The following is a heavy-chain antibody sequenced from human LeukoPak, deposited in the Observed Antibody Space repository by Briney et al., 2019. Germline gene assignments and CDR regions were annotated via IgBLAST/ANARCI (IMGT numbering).Heavy chain of an antibody. CDR1: GYTFTGYY. J-gene: IGHJ3*02. V-gene: IGHV1-2*02. D-gene: IGHD4-17*01. CDR2: INPNSGGT. Sequence: ASVKVCCKASGYTFTGYYMHWVRQAPGQGLHWMGWINPNSGGTNYSQKFQGRVTMNRDTSISTAYMELSRLRSDDTAVYYCAREVTTVTTDAFDIWGQGTMVTVSS. CDR3: AREVTTVTTDAFDI.